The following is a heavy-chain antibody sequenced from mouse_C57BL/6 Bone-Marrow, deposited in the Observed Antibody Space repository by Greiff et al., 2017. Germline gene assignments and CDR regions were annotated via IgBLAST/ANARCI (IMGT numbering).Heavy chain of an antibody. V-gene: IGHV1-39*01. D-gene: IGHD2-3*01. J-gene: IGHJ4*01. CDR1: GYSFTDYN. Sequence: VHVKQSGPELVKPGASVKISCKASGYSFTDYNMNWVKQSNGKSLEWIGVINPNDGATSYNQKFKGKATLTVDKSSSSAYMQLNSLTSEDSAVYYCGSRGFYAGHSYYAMGYWGQGTSVTVSS. CDR3: GSRGFYAGHSYYAMGY. CDR2: INPNDGAT.